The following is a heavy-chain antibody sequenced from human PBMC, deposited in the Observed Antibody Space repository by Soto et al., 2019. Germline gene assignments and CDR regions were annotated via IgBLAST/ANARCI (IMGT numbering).Heavy chain of an antibody. Sequence: QVQLVESGGGVVQPGRSLRLSYAASGFTFSSYAMHWVRQAPGKGLEWVAVISYDGSNRYYADSVKGRFTISRDNSKNTLYLQMSSLRAEDTAVYYCARNSLDYGDYPYNWFDPWGQGTLVTVSS. CDR3: ARNSLDYGDYPYNWFDP. D-gene: IGHD4-17*01. J-gene: IGHJ5*02. V-gene: IGHV3-30-3*01. CDR2: ISYDGSNR. CDR1: GFTFSSYA.